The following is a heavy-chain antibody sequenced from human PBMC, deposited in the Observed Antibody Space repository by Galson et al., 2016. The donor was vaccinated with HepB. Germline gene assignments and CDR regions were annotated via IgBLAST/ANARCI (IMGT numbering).Heavy chain of an antibody. CDR3: ARSLVGGGYDYRGAAAFDM. CDR2: ISYDGSHK. Sequence: SLRLSCAASGFNFRSFAMHWVRQVPGKGLDWVAVISYDGSHKFYADSVKGRFTLPRDNSKNTVFLQMNSLINEDTAVYYCARSLVGGGYDYRGAAAFDMWGQGTMVTVSS. J-gene: IGHJ3*02. CDR1: GFNFRSFA. V-gene: IGHV3-30*04. D-gene: IGHD3-3*01.